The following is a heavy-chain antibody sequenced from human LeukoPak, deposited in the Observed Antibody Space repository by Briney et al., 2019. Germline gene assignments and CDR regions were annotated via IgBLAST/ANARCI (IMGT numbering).Heavy chain of an antibody. CDR3: ARDITPYYMDV. D-gene: IGHD3-10*01. V-gene: IGHV4-4*09. CDR1: GGSISSYY. Sequence: NTSETLSLTCTVSGGSISSYYWSWIRQPPGKGLEWIGYIYTSGSTNYNPSLKSRVTISVDTSKNQFSLKLSSVTVADTAVYYCARDITPYYMDVWGKGTTVTVSS. CDR2: IYTSGST. J-gene: IGHJ6*03.